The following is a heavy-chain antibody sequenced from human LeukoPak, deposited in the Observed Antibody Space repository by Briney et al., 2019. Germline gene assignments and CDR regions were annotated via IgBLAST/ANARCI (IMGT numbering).Heavy chain of an antibody. J-gene: IGHJ5*02. CDR2: IYHSGST. CDR3: ARGFVFWSGYNWFDP. D-gene: IGHD3-3*01. CDR1: GGSISSGGYS. Sequence: SETLSLTCAVSGGSISSGGYSWSWIRQPPGKGLEWIGYIYHSGSTYYNPSLKSRVTISVDTSKNQFSLKLSSVTAADTAVYYCARGFVFWSGYNWFDPWGQGTLVTVSS. V-gene: IGHV4-30-2*01.